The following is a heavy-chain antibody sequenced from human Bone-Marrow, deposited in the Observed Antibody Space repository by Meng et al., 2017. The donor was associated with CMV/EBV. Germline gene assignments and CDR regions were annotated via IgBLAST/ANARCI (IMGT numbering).Heavy chain of an antibody. Sequence: GGSLRLSCAASGFTFSSFAMHWVRQAPGKGLEWVANIKQDGSEKYYVDSVKGRFTISRDNAKNSLYLQMNSLRAEDTAVYYCATDDATVTIGMGDYYYGMDVWGQGTTVTVSS. CDR1: GFTFSSFA. D-gene: IGHD4-11*01. CDR3: ATDDATVTIGMGDYYYGMDV. CDR2: IKQDGSEK. V-gene: IGHV3-7*03. J-gene: IGHJ6*02.